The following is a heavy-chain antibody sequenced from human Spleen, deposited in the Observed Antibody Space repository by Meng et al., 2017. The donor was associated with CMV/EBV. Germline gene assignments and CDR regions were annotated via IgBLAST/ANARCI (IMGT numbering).Heavy chain of an antibody. V-gene: IGHV3-7*01. D-gene: IGHD2-2*01. CDR2: ISEDGSSK. J-gene: IGHJ4*02. CDR3: ARAGIGYCSVTSCYYDS. CDR1: GFTFSTSW. Sequence: GESLKTSCAASGFTFSTSWMSWVRQAPGKGLEWVANISEDGSSKYYADPVKGRFTISRDNAKNSLFLQMSSLRAEDTAMYYCARAGIGYCSVTSCYYDSWGQGTMVTVSS.